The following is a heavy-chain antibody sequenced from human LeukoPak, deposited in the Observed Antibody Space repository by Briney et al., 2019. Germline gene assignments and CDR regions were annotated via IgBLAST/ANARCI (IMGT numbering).Heavy chain of an antibody. V-gene: IGHV1-24*01. D-gene: IGHD5-12*01. CDR3: ARDREATFPISRE. CDR2: FDPEDGET. CDR1: GYTLTELS. J-gene: IGHJ4*02. Sequence: GASVKVSCKVSGYTLTELSMHWVRQAPGKGLEWMGGFDPEDGETIYAQKFQGRVTMTRDTSTSTVYMELSSLRSEDTAVYYCARDREATFPISREWGQGTLVTVSS.